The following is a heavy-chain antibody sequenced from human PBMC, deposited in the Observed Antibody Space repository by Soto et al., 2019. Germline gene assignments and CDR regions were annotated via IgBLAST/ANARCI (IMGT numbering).Heavy chain of an antibody. D-gene: IGHD4-17*01. V-gene: IGHV1-69*01. CDR2: ISPIFGST. CDR1: GATFRSYA. CDR3: AGDYGVYDWYGMDV. Sequence: VQLVQSGAEVKKPGSSVKVSCRASGATFRSYAFTWVRQAPGQGLECMGGISPIFGSTIYARQFQGRVTITADDSASTAYMELNSLSSEDTAVYYCAGDYGVYDWYGMDVWGQGTTVTVSS. J-gene: IGHJ6*02.